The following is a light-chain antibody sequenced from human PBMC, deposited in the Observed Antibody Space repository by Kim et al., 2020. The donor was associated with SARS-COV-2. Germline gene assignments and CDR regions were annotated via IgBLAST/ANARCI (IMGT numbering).Light chain of an antibody. CDR2: YDS. J-gene: IGLJ2*01. CDR1: NIGSKS. V-gene: IGLV3-21*04. CDR3: QVWDSSGDRVV. Sequence: SYELTQPPSVSVAPGKTARITCGGNNIGSKSVHWYQQKPGQAPVLVIYYDSDRPSGIPERFSGSNSGNTATLTISRVEAGDEADYYCQVWDSSGDRVVFG.